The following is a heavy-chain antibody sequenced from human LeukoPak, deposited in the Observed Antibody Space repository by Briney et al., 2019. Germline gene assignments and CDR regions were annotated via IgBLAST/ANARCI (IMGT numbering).Heavy chain of an antibody. J-gene: IGHJ4*02. V-gene: IGHV1-3*01. CDR1: GYTFTNNA. CDR2: INAGNGNT. CDR3: ARVGCSSTSCYRDGHY. D-gene: IGHD2-2*02. Sequence: GASVKVSCKASGYTFTNNAMHWVRQAPGQRLEWMGWINAGNGNTKYSQKFQDRVTITRDTSASTAYMELSSLRSEDTAVYYCARVGCSSTSCYRDGHYWGQGTLVTVSS.